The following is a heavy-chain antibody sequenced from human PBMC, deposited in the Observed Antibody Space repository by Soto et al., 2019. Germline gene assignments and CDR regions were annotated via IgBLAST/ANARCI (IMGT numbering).Heavy chain of an antibody. CDR3: ARHEYSSGPGY. Sequence: GESLKISCKGSGYSFTIYWIGWVRQMPGKGLEWMGIIYPGDSDTRYSPSFQGQVTISADKSISTAYLQWSSLKASDTAMYYRARHEYSSGPGYWGQGTLVTVSS. J-gene: IGHJ4*02. V-gene: IGHV5-51*01. CDR2: IYPGDSDT. CDR1: GYSFTIYW. D-gene: IGHD6-19*01.